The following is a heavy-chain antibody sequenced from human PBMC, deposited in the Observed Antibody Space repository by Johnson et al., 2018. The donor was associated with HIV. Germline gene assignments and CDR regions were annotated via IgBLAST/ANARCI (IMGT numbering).Heavy chain of an antibody. J-gene: IGHJ3*01. D-gene: IGHD3-10*01. V-gene: IGHV3-30*03. Sequence: QVQLVESGGGVVQPGKSLRLSCSASRFTFSNYAMNWVRQAPGKGLEWMAIISYDGSNKYYADSVKGRVTISRDNSKNTLYLQMSSLRAEDTAVYYCARAPEVRGVDAFDVWGQGTMVTVSS. CDR1: RFTFSNYA. CDR3: ARAPEVRGVDAFDV. CDR2: ISYDGSNK.